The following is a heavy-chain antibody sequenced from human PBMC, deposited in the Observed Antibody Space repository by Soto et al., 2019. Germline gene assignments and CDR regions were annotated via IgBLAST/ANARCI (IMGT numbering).Heavy chain of an antibody. V-gene: IGHV4-59*01. J-gene: IGHJ4*02. D-gene: IGHD3-9*01. CDR1: GGSISSYY. CDR3: ARGAIYDICGGFEPPPYDY. CDR2: IYYSGST. Sequence: PSETLSLTCTVSGGSISSYYWSWIRQPPGKGLEWIGYIYYSGSTNYNPSLKSRVTISVDTSKNQFSLKLNSVTAADTAVYYCARGAIYDICGGFEPPPYDYWGQGTLVTVSS.